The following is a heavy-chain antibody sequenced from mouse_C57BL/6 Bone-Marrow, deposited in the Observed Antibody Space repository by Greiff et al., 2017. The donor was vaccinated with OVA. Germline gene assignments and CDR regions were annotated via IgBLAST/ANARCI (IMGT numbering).Heavy chain of an antibody. D-gene: IGHD2-4*01. CDR3: ARGGLRRYFDY. Sequence: EVQLQQSGPGLVKPSQSLSLPCSVTGYSITSGYYWNWIRQFPGNKLEWMGYISYDGSNNYNPSLKNRISITRDTSKNQFFLKLNSVTTEDTATYYCARGGLRRYFDYWGQGTTLTVSS. CDR1: GYSITSGYY. V-gene: IGHV3-6*01. J-gene: IGHJ2*01. CDR2: ISYDGSN.